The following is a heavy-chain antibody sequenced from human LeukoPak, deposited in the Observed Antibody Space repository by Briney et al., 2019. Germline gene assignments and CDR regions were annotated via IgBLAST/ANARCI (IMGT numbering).Heavy chain of an antibody. CDR3: ARGHYDFWSGYTKGYYFDY. J-gene: IGHJ4*02. CDR1: GGSLSTYY. Sequence: SETLSLTCTVSGGSLSTYYWSWIRQPPGKGLEWIGYIYYSESTNYNPSLKSRVTISVDTSKNQFSLKLSSVTAADTAVYYCARGHYDFWSGYTKGYYFDYWGQGTLVTVSS. D-gene: IGHD3-3*01. CDR2: IYYSEST. V-gene: IGHV4-59*01.